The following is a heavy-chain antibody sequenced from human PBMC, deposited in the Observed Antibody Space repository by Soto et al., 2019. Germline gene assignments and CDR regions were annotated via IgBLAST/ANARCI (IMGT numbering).Heavy chain of an antibody. J-gene: IGHJ4*02. V-gene: IGHV1-69*02. Sequence: SVKVSCKASGGTFSSYTISWVRQAPGQGLEWMGRIIPILGIANYAQKFQGRVTITADKSTSTAYMELSSLRSEDTAVYYCVTAYVDTAVFDYWGQGTLVTVSS. CDR1: GGTFSSYT. CDR3: VTAYVDTAVFDY. D-gene: IGHD5-18*01. CDR2: IIPILGIA.